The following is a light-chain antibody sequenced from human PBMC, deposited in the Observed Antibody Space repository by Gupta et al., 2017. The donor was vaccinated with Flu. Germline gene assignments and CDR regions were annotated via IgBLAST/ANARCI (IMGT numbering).Light chain of an antibody. V-gene: IGKV1-5*03. CDR1: QNINNW. CDR3: QQYNSPSYA. CDR2: KAS. J-gene: IGKJ2*01. Sequence: DIQMTQSPSTLSASIGDRVAITCRSSQNINNWLAWYQQKPGEAPQLLIYKASILEIGVPSRFSGSGSGTEFTLTINSLQREDQATYFCQQYNSPSYAFGQGTKLKIK.